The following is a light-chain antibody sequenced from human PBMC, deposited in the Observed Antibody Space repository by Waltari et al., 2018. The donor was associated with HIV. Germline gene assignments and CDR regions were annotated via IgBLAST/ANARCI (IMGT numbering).Light chain of an antibody. CDR2: GAS. J-gene: IGKJ1*01. CDR3: QQSKNWWS. Sequence: EIVMTQSPATLSVSPGDRATLSCRARQSVGSNLAWYQQKPGQAPRLLMYGASTRATGVPARFSGSGSGTEFALTISSLQSEDFALYYCQQSKNWWSFGQGTKVEIK. V-gene: IGKV3-15*01. CDR1: QSVGSN.